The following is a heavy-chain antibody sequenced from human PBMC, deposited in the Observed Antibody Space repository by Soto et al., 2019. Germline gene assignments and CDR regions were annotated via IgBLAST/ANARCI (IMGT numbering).Heavy chain of an antibody. CDR2: IYYLGST. D-gene: IGHD3-10*01. CDR3: ARDGYDGSGSPYPDY. CDR1: GGSMSEYF. V-gene: IGHV4-59*01. J-gene: IGHJ4*02. Sequence: SETLSLTCTVSGGSMSEYFWSCIRQAPGNGLEWIGYIYYLGSTDYNPSLKSRVTISVDTSKRQFSLRLTSVTAADTAVYYCARDGYDGSGSPYPDYWGPGTQVTVSS.